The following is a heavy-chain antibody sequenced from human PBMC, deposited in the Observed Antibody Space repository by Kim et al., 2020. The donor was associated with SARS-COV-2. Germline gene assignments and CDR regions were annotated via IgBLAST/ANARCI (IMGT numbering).Heavy chain of an antibody. CDR3: AKDIGPWYSSSYSFDY. Sequence: GGSLRLSCAASGFTFDDYAMHWVRQAPGKGLEWVSGISWNSGSIGYADSVKGRFTISRDNAKNSLYLQMNSLRAEDTALYYCAKDIGPWYSSSYSFDYWGHGTLVTVSS. J-gene: IGHJ4*01. D-gene: IGHD6-13*01. CDR2: ISWNSGSI. CDR1: GFTFDDYA. V-gene: IGHV3-9*01.